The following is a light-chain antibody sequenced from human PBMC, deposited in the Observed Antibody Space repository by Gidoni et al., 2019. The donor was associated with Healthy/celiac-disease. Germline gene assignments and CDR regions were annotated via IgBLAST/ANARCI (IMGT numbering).Light chain of an antibody. Sequence: DIQLTQSPSFLSASVGDRVTITCRASQGISSYLAWYQQTPGKAPKLLIYAASTLQSGVPSRFSGSGSGTEFTLTISSLQSEDFATYYCQQLNSYTITFGQGTRLEIK. CDR2: AAS. V-gene: IGKV1-9*01. CDR3: QQLNSYTIT. CDR1: QGISSY. J-gene: IGKJ5*01.